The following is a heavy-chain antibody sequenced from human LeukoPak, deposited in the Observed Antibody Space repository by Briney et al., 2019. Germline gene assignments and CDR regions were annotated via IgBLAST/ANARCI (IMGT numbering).Heavy chain of an antibody. Sequence: PGGSLRLSCAASGFTLSTYGMHWVRQAPGKGLEWVAFIRYDGSNKYYADSVKGRFTISRDNSKNTLYLQMNSLRPEDTAVYYCAREGDSSGYYSSFDYWGQGTLVTVSS. J-gene: IGHJ4*02. V-gene: IGHV3-30*02. CDR1: GFTLSTYG. CDR2: IRYDGSNK. D-gene: IGHD3-22*01. CDR3: AREGDSSGYYSSFDY.